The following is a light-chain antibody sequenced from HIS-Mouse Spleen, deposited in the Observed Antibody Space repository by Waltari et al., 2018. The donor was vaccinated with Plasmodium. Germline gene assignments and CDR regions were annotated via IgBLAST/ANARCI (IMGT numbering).Light chain of an antibody. Sequence: IRMTHSPSSFPASPGARVTITCRASQGISSYLAWYQQKPGKAPKILIYAASTLQSGVPSRFSGSGSGTDFTLTISCLQSEDFATYYCQQYYSYPFTFGPGTKVDIK. CDR2: AAS. CDR1: QGISSY. V-gene: IGKV1-8*01. J-gene: IGKJ3*01. CDR3: QQYYSYPFT.